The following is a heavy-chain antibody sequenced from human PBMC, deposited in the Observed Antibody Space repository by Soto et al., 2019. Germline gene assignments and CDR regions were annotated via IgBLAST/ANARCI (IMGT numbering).Heavy chain of an antibody. CDR1: GFSFSSYA. CDR2: ISARGGSS. J-gene: IGHJ4*02. D-gene: IGHD5-12*01. CDR3: AKGSIEYSASVDN. V-gene: IGHV3-23*01. Sequence: PGGSLRLSCAASGFSFSSYAMVWVRQAPGKGLEWVAVISARGGSSYFADSVKGRFTLSRDNSKNVLSLEMNSLRAEDTAIYFCAKGSIEYSASVDNWGQGTLVTVSS.